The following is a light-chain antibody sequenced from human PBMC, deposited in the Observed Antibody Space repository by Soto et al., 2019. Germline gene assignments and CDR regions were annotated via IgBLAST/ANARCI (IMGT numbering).Light chain of an antibody. V-gene: IGLV2-11*01. J-gene: IGLJ1*01. CDR2: DVS. Sequence: QSALTQPRSVSGSTGQSVSISCTGTSSDVGRYSYVSWYQQHPGKAPKLMIYDVSERPSGVPDRFSGSKSGNTASLTISGLQAEDEADYYCCSYAGTYTGVFGTGTKLTVL. CDR1: SSDVGRYSY. CDR3: CSYAGTYTGV.